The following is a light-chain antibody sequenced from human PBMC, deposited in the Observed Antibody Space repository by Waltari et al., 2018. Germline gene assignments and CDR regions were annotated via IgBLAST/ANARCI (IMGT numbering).Light chain of an antibody. CDR2: DGS. CDR1: HSDVGSDIF. V-gene: IGLV2-23*01. Sequence: QSALTQPASVSGSPGQAITISCPEPHSDVGSDIFFSWFQQHRGKAPKLIIYDGSKRPSGISNRFSGSKSGNTASLTISGLQAGDETDYYCCSYAGSSTWVFGGGTKLTVL. J-gene: IGLJ3*02. CDR3: CSYAGSSTWV.